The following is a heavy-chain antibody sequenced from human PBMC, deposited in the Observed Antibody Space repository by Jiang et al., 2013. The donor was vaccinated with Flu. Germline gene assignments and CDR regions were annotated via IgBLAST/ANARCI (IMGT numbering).Heavy chain of an antibody. CDR3: RTSTISSRPVDF. D-gene: IGHD4/OR15-4a*01. J-gene: IGHJ4*01. CDR1: GNTFTSNT. Sequence: SGAEVKKPGSSVKVSCKVSGNTFTSNTITWVRQAPGQGLEWMGRVIPILDMTTYAQNFKGRVTITADKSTAASYLQLSSLTSEDTAVYYCRTSTISSRPVDFWGQGTLVTVSS. V-gene: IGHV1-69*04. CDR2: VIPILDMT.